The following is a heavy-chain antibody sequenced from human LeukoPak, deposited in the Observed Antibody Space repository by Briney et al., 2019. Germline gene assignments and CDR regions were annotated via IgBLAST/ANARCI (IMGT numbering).Heavy chain of an antibody. CDR3: ARGRYYYDSSGYYDY. D-gene: IGHD3-22*01. CDR2: ISYDGSNK. Sequence: GGSLRLSCAASGFTFSSYAMHWVRQAPGQGLEWVAVISYDGSNKYYADSVKGRFTISRDNSKNTLYLQMNSLRAEDTAVYYCARGRYYYDSSGYYDYWGQGTLVTVSS. V-gene: IGHV3-30*04. CDR1: GFTFSSYA. J-gene: IGHJ4*02.